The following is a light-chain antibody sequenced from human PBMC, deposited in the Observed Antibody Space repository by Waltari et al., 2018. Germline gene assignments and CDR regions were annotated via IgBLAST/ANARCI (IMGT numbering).Light chain of an antibody. CDR1: TVGDKS. Sequence: SYEVTQPPSVSVSPGQTATTTCSGDTVGDKSVCWYQQKAGQSPVLPLYRDNMRPSGIPERFSGSNSGNTATLTISGTQALDEADYHCQAWDSGIVFGGGTKLTVL. CDR3: QAWDSGIV. J-gene: IGLJ2*01. V-gene: IGLV3-1*01. CDR2: RDN.